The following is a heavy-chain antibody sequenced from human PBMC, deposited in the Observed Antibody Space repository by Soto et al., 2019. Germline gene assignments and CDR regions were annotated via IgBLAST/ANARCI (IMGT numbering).Heavy chain of an antibody. D-gene: IGHD6-19*01. J-gene: IGHJ4*02. V-gene: IGHV4-59*08. CDR2: IYYSGSI. Sequence: QVQLQESGPGLVKPSETMSLTCTVSGASITNSYWNWVRQTPGKGLEWIGFIYYSGSIKYNPSLQSRVTISVDTSKNQLSLKLTSVTATDTAVYYCARGGGSLGSGWYYDYWGQGTLVTVSS. CDR1: GASITNSY. CDR3: ARGGGSLGSGWYYDY.